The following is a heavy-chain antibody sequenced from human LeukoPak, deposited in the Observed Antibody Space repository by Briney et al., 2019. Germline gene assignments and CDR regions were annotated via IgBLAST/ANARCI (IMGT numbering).Heavy chain of an antibody. V-gene: IGHV1-69*13. Sequence: SVKVSCKASGGTFSSYAISWVRQAPGQGLEWMGGIIPIFGTANYAQKFQGRVTITADESTSTAYMELSRLRSEDTAVYYCASATGYSSGWYNYWGQGTLVTVSS. CDR3: ASATGYSSGWYNY. D-gene: IGHD6-19*01. CDR2: IIPIFGTA. CDR1: GGTFSSYA. J-gene: IGHJ4*02.